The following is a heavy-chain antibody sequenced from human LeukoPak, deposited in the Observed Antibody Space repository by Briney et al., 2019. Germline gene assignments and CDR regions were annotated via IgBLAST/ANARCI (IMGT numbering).Heavy chain of an antibody. Sequence: ASVKVSCKASGYTFTRYYMHWVRQAPGQGLAWMGWINPNSGGTNYAQKFQGRVTMTRDTSISTAYMELSRLRSDDTAVYYCARALSWDRLGLLTVVYWGQGTLVTVSS. V-gene: IGHV1-2*02. CDR1: GYTFTRYY. CDR3: ARALSWDRLGLLTVVY. J-gene: IGHJ4*02. CDR2: INPNSGGT. D-gene: IGHD1-26*01.